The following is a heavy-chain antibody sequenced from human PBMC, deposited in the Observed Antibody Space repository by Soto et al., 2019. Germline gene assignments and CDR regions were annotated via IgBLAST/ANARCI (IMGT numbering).Heavy chain of an antibody. V-gene: IGHV1-3*01. CDR2: INAGNGNT. J-gene: IGHJ5*02. CDR3: ARDRGPSCGYFPYWFDP. CDR1: GYTFTSYA. D-gene: IGHD3-22*01. Sequence: ASVKVSCKASGYTFTSYAMHWVRQAPGQRLEWMGWINAGNGNTKYSQKFQGRVTITRDTSASTAYMELSSLRSEDTAVYYCARDRGPSCGYFPYWFDPWGQGTLVTVSS.